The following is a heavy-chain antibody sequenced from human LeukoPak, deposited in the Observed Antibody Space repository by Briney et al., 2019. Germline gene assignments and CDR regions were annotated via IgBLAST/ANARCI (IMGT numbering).Heavy chain of an antibody. Sequence: VASVKVSCKASGYTFTSNYMHWVRQPPGQGLEWMGIIHPSGGNTNYAQKFQGRVAMTRDTSTSTVYMELSSLRSEDTAIYYCARDCSSTRCQGPVFDNWGQGTLVTVSS. V-gene: IGHV1-46*01. D-gene: IGHD2-2*01. CDR2: IHPSGGNT. CDR1: GYTFTSNY. CDR3: ARDCSSTRCQGPVFDN. J-gene: IGHJ4*02.